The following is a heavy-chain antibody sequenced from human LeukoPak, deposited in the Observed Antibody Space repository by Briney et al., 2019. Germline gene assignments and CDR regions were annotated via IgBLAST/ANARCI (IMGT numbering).Heavy chain of an antibody. CDR1: GFTVSTNY. D-gene: IGHD2-15*01. CDR2: IYSDGTT. V-gene: IGHV3-53*01. J-gene: IGHJ3*02. Sequence: GGSLRLSCAASGFTVSTNYMNWVRQAPGKGLEWVSVIYSDGTTYYADSLKGRFTISRDNAKNSLYLQMNSLRAEDTAVYYCARDKRDIVVVVAATDAFDIWGQGTMVTVSS. CDR3: ARDKRDIVVVVAATDAFDI.